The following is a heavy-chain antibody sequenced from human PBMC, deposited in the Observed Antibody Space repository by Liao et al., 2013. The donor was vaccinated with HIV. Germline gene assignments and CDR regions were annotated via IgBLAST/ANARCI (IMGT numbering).Heavy chain of an antibody. CDR3: ARARDSLLLNPLDI. Sequence: QVQLQQWGAGLLKPSETLSLTCGVFGESFSGYSWSWVRQSPGKGLEWIGEINHSGRTTYNPSLKSRVTMSVDTSKNHFTLKLSPVTAADMAVYYCARARDSLLLNPLDIWGPRDNGHRLF. V-gene: IGHV4-34*01. CDR1: GESFSGYS. CDR2: INHSGRT. J-gene: IGHJ3*02. D-gene: IGHD3-22*01.